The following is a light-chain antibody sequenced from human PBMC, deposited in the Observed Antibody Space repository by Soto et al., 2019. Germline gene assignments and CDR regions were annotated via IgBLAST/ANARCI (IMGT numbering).Light chain of an antibody. J-gene: IGKJ5*01. V-gene: IGKV3-20*01. Sequence: EIVLTQSPATLSLSPGERATLSCRASQGVSSYLAWYQQKPGQAPRLLIYGASSRATGIPDRFSGSGSGTDFTLTISRLEPEDFAVYYCQQYGSSLSITFGQGTRLEIK. CDR1: QGVSSY. CDR3: QQYGSSLSIT. CDR2: GAS.